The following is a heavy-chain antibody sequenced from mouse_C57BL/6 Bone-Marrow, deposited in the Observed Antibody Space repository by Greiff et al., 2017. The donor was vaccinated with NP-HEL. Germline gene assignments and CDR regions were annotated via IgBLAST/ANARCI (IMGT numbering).Heavy chain of an antibody. V-gene: IGHV2-9*01. CDR3: ASLYYYGSSPFAY. CDR1: GFSLTSYG. CDR2: IWGGGST. Sequence: VKVVESGPGLVAPSQSLSISCTVSGFSLTSYGVDWVRQPPGKGLEWLGVIWGGGSTNYYSALMSRLSISKDNSKSQVFLKMNSLQTDDTAVYYCASLYYYGSSPFAYWGQGTLVTVSA. J-gene: IGHJ3*01. D-gene: IGHD1-1*01.